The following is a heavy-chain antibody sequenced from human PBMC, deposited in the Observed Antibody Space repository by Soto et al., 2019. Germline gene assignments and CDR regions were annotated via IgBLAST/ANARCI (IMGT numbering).Heavy chain of an antibody. Sequence: SETLSLTCTVSGGSISSSSYYWGWIRQPPGKGLEWIGSIYYSGSTYYNPSLKSRVTISVDTSKNQFSLKLSSVTAADTAVYYCARRAGVSDYYYHYMDVWGKGTTVTSP. J-gene: IGHJ6*03. D-gene: IGHD2-8*01. CDR3: ARRAGVSDYYYHYMDV. CDR2: IYYSGST. CDR1: GGSISSSSYY. V-gene: IGHV4-39*01.